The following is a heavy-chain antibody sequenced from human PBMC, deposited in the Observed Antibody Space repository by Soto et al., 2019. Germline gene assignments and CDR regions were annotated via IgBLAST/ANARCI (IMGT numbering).Heavy chain of an antibody. J-gene: IGHJ3*02. Sequence: EVQLVESGGGLVQPGGSLTLSCAASGFTFSGSAMHWVRQASGKGLEWVGRIRSKANSYATAYAASVKGRFTISRDDSKNTAYLLLNSLKTEDTSVYYCTRGNSYDSWLDAFDIWGEGTMVTVSS. V-gene: IGHV3-73*02. CDR1: GFTFSGSA. CDR3: TRGNSYDSWLDAFDI. D-gene: IGHD3-22*01. CDR2: IRSKANSYAT.